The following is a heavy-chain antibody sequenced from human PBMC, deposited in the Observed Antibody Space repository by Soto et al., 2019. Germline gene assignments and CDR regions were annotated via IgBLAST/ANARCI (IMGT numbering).Heavy chain of an antibody. J-gene: IGHJ4*02. CDR1: GGSISSGGYY. CDR2: IHSSGST. V-gene: IGHV4-31*03. D-gene: IGHD3-22*01. Sequence: PSETLSLTCTVSGGSISSGGYYWSWIRQHPGKGLEWFGYIHSSGSTYYNPSLKSRVTMSLDTSKNQFSLKLSSVTVADTAVYYCARDQGSGFYGNFDCWGQGTLVTVSS. CDR3: ARDQGSGFYGNFDC.